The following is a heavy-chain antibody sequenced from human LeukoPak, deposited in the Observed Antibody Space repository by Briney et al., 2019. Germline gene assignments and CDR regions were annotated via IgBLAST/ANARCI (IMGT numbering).Heavy chain of an antibody. CDR2: ISGGGSDI. V-gene: IGHV3-11*04. J-gene: IGHJ4*02. CDR1: GFTFSDYY. D-gene: IGHD6-6*01. Sequence: GGYLRLSCAASGFTFSDYYMTWLRQTPGKGLEYLLNISGGGSDIIYADSVKGRFTISRDNAKNSLYLQMTSLRVDDSAVYYCARTARLLASWGQGTLVTVSS. CDR3: ARTARLLAS.